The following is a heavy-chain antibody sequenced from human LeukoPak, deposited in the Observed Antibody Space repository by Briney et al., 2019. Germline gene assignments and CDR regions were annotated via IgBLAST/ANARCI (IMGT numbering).Heavy chain of an antibody. Sequence: PSETLSLTCTVSGGSVNSGDSFWSWIRQPPGKGLEWIGNIYYSGSTNYNPSLQSRVTVSIDTFKNQFSLKVRSVTPADTAVYYCARKLGIAVGDYYYYGLDVWGQGTTVTVSS. D-gene: IGHD6-19*01. CDR1: GGSVNSGDSF. J-gene: IGHJ6*02. V-gene: IGHV4-61*08. CDR3: ARKLGIAVGDYYYYGLDV. CDR2: IYYSGST.